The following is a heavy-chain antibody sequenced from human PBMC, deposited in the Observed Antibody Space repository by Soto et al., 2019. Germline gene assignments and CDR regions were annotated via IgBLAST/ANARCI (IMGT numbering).Heavy chain of an antibody. CDR2: INGSGSSI. V-gene: IGHV3-74*01. CDR3: ARSEYSYGSFDY. CDR1: GFTFSGYW. Sequence: GGSLRLSCAASGFTFSGYWMHWVRQGPGKGLVWVSRINGSGSSISYADSVKGRFTISRDNTKNTLYLQMNSLRAEDTAVYYCARSEYSYGSFDYWGQGTLVTVSS. D-gene: IGHD5-18*01. J-gene: IGHJ4*02.